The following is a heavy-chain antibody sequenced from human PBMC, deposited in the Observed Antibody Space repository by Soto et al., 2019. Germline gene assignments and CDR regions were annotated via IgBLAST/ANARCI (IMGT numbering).Heavy chain of an antibody. J-gene: IGHJ4*02. V-gene: IGHV3-53*04. CDR2: IYSGGST. CDR1: GFTVSSNY. Sequence: EVQLVESGGGLVQPGGSLRLSCAASGFTVSSNYMSWVRQAPGKGLEWVSVIYSGGSTYYADSVKGRFTISRHNSKNTLYLQMNSLRAEDTAVYYCARAPYYDFWSGPSGYFDYWGQGTLVTVSS. CDR3: ARAPYYDFWSGPSGYFDY. D-gene: IGHD3-3*01.